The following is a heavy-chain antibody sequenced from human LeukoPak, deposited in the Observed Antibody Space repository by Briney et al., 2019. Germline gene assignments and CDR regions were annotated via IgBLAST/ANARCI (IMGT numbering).Heavy chain of an antibody. CDR3: ARTALEYADY. D-gene: IGHD2-2*01. V-gene: IGHV3-48*01. Sequence: GGSLRLSCAASGFTFSSYSMNWVRQAPGKGLEWVSYISSSSSTIYYADSVKGRFTISRDNAKNSLYLQINSLRAEDTAVYYCARTALEYADYWGQGTLVTVSS. J-gene: IGHJ4*02. CDR2: ISSSSSTI. CDR1: GFTFSSYS.